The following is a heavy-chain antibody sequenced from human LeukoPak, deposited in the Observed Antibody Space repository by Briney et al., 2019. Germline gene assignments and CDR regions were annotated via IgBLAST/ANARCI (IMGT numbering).Heavy chain of an antibody. CDR2: ISNSGDTT. CDR1: GFPFNGYT. V-gene: IGHV3-23*01. J-gene: IGHJ4*02. Sequence: PGGSLRLSCAASGFPFNGYTMSWVRQAPGEGLEWVSGISNSGDTTYYADSVEGRFTISRDNSKKTLYLQMNSLRAEDTAVYYCAKPVHGSGSPDYWGQGTLVTVSS. D-gene: IGHD3-10*01. CDR3: AKPVHGSGSPDY.